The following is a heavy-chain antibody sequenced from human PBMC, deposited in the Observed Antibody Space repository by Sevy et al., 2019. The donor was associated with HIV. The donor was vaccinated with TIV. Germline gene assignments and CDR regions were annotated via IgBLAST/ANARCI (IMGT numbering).Heavy chain of an antibody. J-gene: IGHJ5*02. Sequence: SETLSLTCAVYGGSFSGYYWSWIRQPPGKGLEWIGEINHSGSTNYNPSLKSRVTISVDTSKNQFSLKLSSVTAADTAVYYCAGSWHYDFWSGYYTRTTDNWFDPWGQGTLVTVSS. CDR2: INHSGST. CDR3: AGSWHYDFWSGYYTRTTDNWFDP. D-gene: IGHD3-3*01. CDR1: GGSFSGYY. V-gene: IGHV4-34*01.